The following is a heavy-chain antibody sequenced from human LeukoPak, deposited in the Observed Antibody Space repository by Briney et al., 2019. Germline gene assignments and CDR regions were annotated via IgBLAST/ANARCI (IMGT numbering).Heavy chain of an antibody. D-gene: IGHD2-21*01. J-gene: IGHJ6*03. CDR1: GGSISSYY. CDR3: ASPLTHCGGDCSLDYYYMDV. Sequence: PSETLSLTCTVSGGSISSYYWSWIRQPPGKGLEWIGYIYYSGSTNYNPSLKSRVTISVDTSKNQFSLKLSSVTAADTAVYYCASPLTHCGGDCSLDYYYMDVWGKGTTVTVSS. CDR2: IYYSGST. V-gene: IGHV4-59*08.